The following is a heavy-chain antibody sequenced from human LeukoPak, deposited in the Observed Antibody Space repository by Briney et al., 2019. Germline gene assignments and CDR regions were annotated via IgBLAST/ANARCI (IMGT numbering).Heavy chain of an antibody. CDR1: GFTFSGHS. CDR2: IFGNGGKT. CDR3: ARVGDWSNYFGMDA. J-gene: IGHJ6*02. Sequence: GSLRLSCAASGFTFSGHSMTWVRQTPGKGLEWVSVIFGNGGKTYYADSLKGRFTISRDNSKSTLYLQMNSLRADDTAVYYCARVGDWSNYFGMDAWGQGTTVSVSS. D-gene: IGHD3-16*01. V-gene: IGHV3-23*01.